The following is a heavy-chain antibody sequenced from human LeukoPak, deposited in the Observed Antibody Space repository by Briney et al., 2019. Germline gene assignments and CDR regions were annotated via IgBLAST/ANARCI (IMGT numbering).Heavy chain of an antibody. D-gene: IGHD4-17*01. CDR1: GFTFSDYY. CDR3: ARDLRPDHNWFDP. Sequence: GGPLRLSCAASGFTFSDYYMSWIRQAPGKGLEWVSYISSSGSTIYYADSVKGRFTISRDNAKNSLYLQMNSLRAEDTAVYYCARDLRPDHNWFDPWGQGTLVTVSS. CDR2: ISSSGSTI. J-gene: IGHJ5*02. V-gene: IGHV3-11*01.